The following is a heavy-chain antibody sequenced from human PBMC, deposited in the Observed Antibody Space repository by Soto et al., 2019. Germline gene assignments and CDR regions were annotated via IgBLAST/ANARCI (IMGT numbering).Heavy chain of an antibody. CDR2: ISGSGSST. Sequence: GGSLRLSCAASGLTFSSYSMNWVRQAPGKVLEWVSGISGSGSSTYYADSVKGRFTISRDSSKNTLYLQMNSLRAEDTAVYYCGRYYYDTSGYYSVRYWGRGTLVNVSS. D-gene: IGHD3-22*01. CDR1: GLTFSSYS. J-gene: IGHJ4*02. V-gene: IGHV3-23*01. CDR3: GRYYYDTSGYYSVRY.